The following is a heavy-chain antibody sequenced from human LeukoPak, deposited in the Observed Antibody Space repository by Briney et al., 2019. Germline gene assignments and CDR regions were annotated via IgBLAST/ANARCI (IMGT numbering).Heavy chain of an antibody. D-gene: IGHD3-16*02. CDR3: ARRRSDYVWGSYRETEAFDI. CDR1: GFIFSNSF. J-gene: IGHJ3*02. V-gene: IGHV3-7*01. Sequence: PGGSLRLSCAASGFIFSNSFMTWVRQAPGKGLEWVANINEDGTERNYVDSVEGRFTISRDDAKNSLYLQMSSLRAEDTAVYYCARRRSDYVWGSYRETEAFDIWGQGTMVTVSS. CDR2: INEDGTER.